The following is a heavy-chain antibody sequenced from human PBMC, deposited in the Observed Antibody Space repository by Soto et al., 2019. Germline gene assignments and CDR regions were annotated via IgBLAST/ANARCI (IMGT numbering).Heavy chain of an antibody. CDR2: ISGSGGST. CDR3: AKSSNYCSRTSCYTDY. V-gene: IGHV3-23*01. J-gene: IGHJ4*02. Sequence: GGSLRLSCAASGFTFSDYAMTWVRQATEKGLEWVSAISGSGGSTSYADSVKGRFTISRDNSKNTLYLQMNSLRAEDTAVYYCAKSSNYCSRTSCYTDYWGQGTLVTVYS. D-gene: IGHD2-2*02. CDR1: GFTFSDYA.